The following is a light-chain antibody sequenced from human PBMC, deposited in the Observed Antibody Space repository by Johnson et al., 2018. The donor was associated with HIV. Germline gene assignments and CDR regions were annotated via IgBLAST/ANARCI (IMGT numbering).Light chain of an antibody. CDR2: DNN. Sequence: QPVLTQPPSVSASPGQKVTISCSGSSSNIGNNYVSWYQQLPGTAPKLLIYDNNKRPSGIPDRFSGSKSGTSATLGITGLQTGDEADYYCAAWDDSLNGPYVFGSGTKVTVL. CDR3: AAWDDSLNGPYV. V-gene: IGLV1-51*01. J-gene: IGLJ1*01. CDR1: SSNIGNNY.